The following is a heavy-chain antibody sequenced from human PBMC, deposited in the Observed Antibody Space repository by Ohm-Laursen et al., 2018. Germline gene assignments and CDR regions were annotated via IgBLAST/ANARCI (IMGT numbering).Heavy chain of an antibody. J-gene: IGHJ4*02. CDR3: AAGSGWLIDY. CDR2: MEQDGSEK. Sequence: SLRLSCAASGFTFSSHGINWVRQAPGKGLEWVANMEQDGSEKNYVESVKGRFTISRDNAKNSLFLQLNALRAEDTAVYYCAAGSGWLIDYWGQGTLVTVSS. D-gene: IGHD6-19*01. V-gene: IGHV3-7*01. CDR1: GFTFSSHG.